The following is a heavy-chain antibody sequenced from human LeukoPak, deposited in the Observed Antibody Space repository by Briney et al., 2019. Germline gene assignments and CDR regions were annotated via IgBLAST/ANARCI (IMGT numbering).Heavy chain of an antibody. V-gene: IGHV1-3*01. D-gene: IGHD6-13*01. CDR2: INAGNGNT. CDR1: GYTFTSYA. CDR3: ARVSQQLVYWYFDL. Sequence: ASVKVSCKASGYTFTSYAMHWVRQAPGQRLEWMGWINAGNGNTKYSQKFQGRVTITRDTSASTAYMELSSLRSEDTAVYYCARVSQQLVYWYFDLWGRGTLVTVSS. J-gene: IGHJ2*01.